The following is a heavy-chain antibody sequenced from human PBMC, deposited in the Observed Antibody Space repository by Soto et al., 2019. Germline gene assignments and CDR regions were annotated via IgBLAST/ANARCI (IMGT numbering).Heavy chain of an antibody. CDR3: ARQGYYVMDV. V-gene: IGHV3-7*01. J-gene: IGHJ6*04. Sequence: GGSLRLSCAASGFTFSNSWMTWVRQAPGKGLEWVANTKEDGSEKYYGDSVKGRFAISRDNAKNSLYLQLSSLRVEDTAVYYCARQGYYVMDVWGKGTTVTVSS. CDR1: GFTFSNSW. CDR2: TKEDGSEK.